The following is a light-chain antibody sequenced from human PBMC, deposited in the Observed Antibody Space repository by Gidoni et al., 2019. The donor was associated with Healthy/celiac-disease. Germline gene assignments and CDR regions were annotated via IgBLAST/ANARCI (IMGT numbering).Light chain of an antibody. J-gene: IGKJ2*01. CDR3: QQLNSYPRT. CDR1: QGIGIY. CDR2: AAS. V-gene: IGKV1-9*01. Sequence: EIKLTKSPSFLSASVGDRVTSTCRASQGIGIYLAWSQQKPGKAPKLLIYAASTLQSGVPSRFSCSGSGTEFTLTISSLQPDDFATYYCQQLNSYPRTFGQGTKLEIK.